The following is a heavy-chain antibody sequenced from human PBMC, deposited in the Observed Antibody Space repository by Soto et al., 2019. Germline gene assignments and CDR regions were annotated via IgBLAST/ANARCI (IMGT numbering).Heavy chain of an antibody. CDR1: GFTVRTNF. D-gene: IGHD5-18*01. CDR2: IYNGGRP. CDR3: AREEGSAYNFGYGMDV. J-gene: IGHJ6*02. Sequence: GGSLRLSCAASGFTVRTNFMNWVRQAPGKGLEWVSIIYNGGRPDYADSVKGRFTVSRDNSKNTLYLQMNSLRVEDTGVYYCAREEGSAYNFGYGMDVWGQGTTDTVSS. V-gene: IGHV3-53*01.